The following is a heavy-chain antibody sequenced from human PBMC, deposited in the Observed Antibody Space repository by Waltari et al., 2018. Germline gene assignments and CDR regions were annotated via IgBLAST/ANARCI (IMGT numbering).Heavy chain of an antibody. V-gene: IGHV4-34*01. J-gene: IGHJ4*02. Sequence: QVQLQQWGAGLLKPSETLSLTCAVYGGSFSGYYWSWIRQPPGKGLEWIGEINHSGSTNYNPSLNSLVTISVDTSKNQFSLKLSSVTAADTALYYCARSPIHVTYYYGSGSYYKGAYYFDYWGQGTLVTVSS. D-gene: IGHD3-10*01. CDR1: GGSFSGYY. CDR3: ARSPIHVTYYYGSGSYYKGAYYFDY. CDR2: INHSGST.